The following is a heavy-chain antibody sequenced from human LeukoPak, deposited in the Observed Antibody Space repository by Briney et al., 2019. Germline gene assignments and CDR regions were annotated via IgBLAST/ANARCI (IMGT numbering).Heavy chain of an antibody. CDR1: GGTFSSYA. J-gene: IGHJ4*02. Sequence: SVKVSCKASGGTFSSYAISWVRQAPGRGLEWMGGIIPIFGTSTYAQKFQGRVTITTDESTSTVYMELSSLRSEDTAVYYCARTPKDHSSGWYGGEPPQTSLDYWGQGTLVTVSS. CDR3: ARTPKDHSSGWYGGEPPQTSLDY. V-gene: IGHV1-69*05. CDR2: IIPIFGTS. D-gene: IGHD6-19*01.